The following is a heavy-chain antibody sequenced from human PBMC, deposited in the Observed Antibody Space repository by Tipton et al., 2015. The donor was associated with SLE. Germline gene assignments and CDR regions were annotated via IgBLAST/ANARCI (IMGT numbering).Heavy chain of an antibody. CDR1: GGSFNGHY. CDR2: FNHGGGT. V-gene: IGHV4-34*01. J-gene: IGHJ6*03. D-gene: IGHD3-10*02. Sequence: TLSLTCAVYGGSFNGHYWSWIRQPPGKVLEWIGEFNHGGGTNYNPSLKSRVTISVDTSKNQFSLKLSSVTAADTAVYYCARGIVFGESSYYSYYMAVWGKGPRSPSP. CDR3: ARGIVFGESSYYSYYMAV.